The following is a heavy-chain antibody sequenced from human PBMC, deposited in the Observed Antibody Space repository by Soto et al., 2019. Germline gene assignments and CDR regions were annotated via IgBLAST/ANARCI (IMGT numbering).Heavy chain of an antibody. CDR3: ARILYYPRYYHGMDV. J-gene: IGHJ6*02. Sequence: EVQLVESGGGLVQPGGSLRLSCAASGFTFSNYWMHWVRQAPGKGLVWVSRIHSDGSTTNYADSVKGRFTISRDNAKDTLYLQMTSLTADDTAVYYCARILYYPRYYHGMDVWGQGTTVTVSS. D-gene: IGHD2-8*01. CDR2: IHSDGSTT. V-gene: IGHV3-74*01. CDR1: GFTFSNYW.